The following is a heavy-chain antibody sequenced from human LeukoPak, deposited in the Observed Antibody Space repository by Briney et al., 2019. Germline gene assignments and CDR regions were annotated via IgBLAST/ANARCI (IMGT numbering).Heavy chain of an antibody. CDR2: INHSGST. CDR3: VSIYDSSGYET. J-gene: IGHJ5*02. V-gene: IGHV4-34*01. D-gene: IGHD3-22*01. CDR1: GGPFSGYY. Sequence: PSETLSLTCAVYGGPFSGYYWSWIRQPPGKGLEWIGEINHSGSTNYNPSLKSRVTISVDTSKNQFSLKLSSVTAADTAVYYCVSIYDSSGYETWGQGTLVTVSS.